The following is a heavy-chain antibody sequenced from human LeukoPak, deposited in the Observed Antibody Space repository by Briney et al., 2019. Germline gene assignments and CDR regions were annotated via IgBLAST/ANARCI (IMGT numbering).Heavy chain of an antibody. J-gene: IGHJ6*03. D-gene: IGHD6-13*01. CDR2: IYSGGST. Sequence: GGSLRLSCAASGFTVSSNYMSWVRQAPGKGLEWVSVIYSGGSTYYADSVKGRFAISRDNSKNTLYLQMNSLRAEDTAVYYCARSLAAAGPYYYYYYMDVWGKGTTVTVSS. V-gene: IGHV3-53*01. CDR1: GFTVSSNY. CDR3: ARSLAAAGPYYYYYYMDV.